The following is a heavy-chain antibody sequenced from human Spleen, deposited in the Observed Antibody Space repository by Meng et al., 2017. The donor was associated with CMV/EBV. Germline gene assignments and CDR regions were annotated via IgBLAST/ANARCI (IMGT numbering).Heavy chain of an antibody. CDR2: ISYDGSNK. D-gene: IGHD1-26*01. CDR1: GFTFSSYA. J-gene: IGHJ6*02. V-gene: IGHV3-30-3*01. CDR3: ARDIGGATRGLIYYGMDV. Sequence: GESLKISCAASGFTFSSYAMHWVRQAPGKGLEWVAVISYDGSNKYYADSVKGRFTISRDNSKNTLYLQMNSLRAEDTAVYYCARDIGGATRGLIYYGMDVWGQGTTVTVSS.